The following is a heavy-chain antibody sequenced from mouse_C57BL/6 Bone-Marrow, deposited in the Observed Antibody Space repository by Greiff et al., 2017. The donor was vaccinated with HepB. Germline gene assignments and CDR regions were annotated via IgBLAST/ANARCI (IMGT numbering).Heavy chain of an antibody. CDR2: IDPANGNT. CDR3: APDGYYSYWDFDV. J-gene: IGHJ1*03. D-gene: IGHD2-3*01. V-gene: IGHV14-3*01. Sequence: VQLQQSVAELVRPGASVKLSCTASGFNIKNTYMHWVKQRPEQGLEWIGRIDPANGNTKYAPKFQGKATITADTSSTTAYLQLSSRTSEDTAIYYCAPDGYYSYWDFDVWGTGTTVTVSS. CDR1: GFNIKNTY.